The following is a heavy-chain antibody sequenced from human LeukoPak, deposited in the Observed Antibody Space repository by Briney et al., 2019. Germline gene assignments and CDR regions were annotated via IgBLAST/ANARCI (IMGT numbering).Heavy chain of an antibody. Sequence: ASVKVSCKASGYTFTSYGISWVRQAPREGLEWMGWISAYKGNTNYAQKLQGRVTMTTDTSTSTAYMELRSLRSDDTAVYYCARDLAAAGVFAFDIWGQGTMVTVSS. CDR1: GYTFTSYG. CDR2: ISAYKGNT. CDR3: ARDLAAAGVFAFDI. V-gene: IGHV1-18*01. J-gene: IGHJ3*02. D-gene: IGHD6-13*01.